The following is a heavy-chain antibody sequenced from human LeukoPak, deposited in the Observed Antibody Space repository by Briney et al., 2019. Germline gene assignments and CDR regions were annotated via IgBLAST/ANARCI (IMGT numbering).Heavy chain of an antibody. CDR3: AKDPSGRITMVRGLISDY. CDR1: GFTFRNYF. CDR2: ISGSGGST. D-gene: IGHD3-10*01. Sequence: GGSLRLSCAASGFTFRNYFMHWVRQAPGKGLEWVSAISGSGGSTYYADSVKGRFTISRDNSKNTLYLQMNSLRAEDTAVYYCAKDPSGRITMVRGLISDYWGQGTLVTVSS. V-gene: IGHV3-23*01. J-gene: IGHJ4*02.